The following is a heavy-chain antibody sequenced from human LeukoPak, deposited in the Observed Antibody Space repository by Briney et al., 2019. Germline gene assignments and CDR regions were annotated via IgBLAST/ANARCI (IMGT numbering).Heavy chain of an antibody. Sequence: PGGSLRPSCAASGFTFSSYWMSWVRQAPGKGLEWVANIKQDGSEKYYVDSVKGRLTISRDNDKNSLYLQMNSLKDEDTAVYYCAREEHSYGYIRIGYYYYYMDVWGKGTTVTVSS. CDR1: GFTFSSYW. CDR2: IKQDGSEK. CDR3: AREEHSYGYIRIGYYYYYMDV. D-gene: IGHD5-18*01. V-gene: IGHV3-7*01. J-gene: IGHJ6*03.